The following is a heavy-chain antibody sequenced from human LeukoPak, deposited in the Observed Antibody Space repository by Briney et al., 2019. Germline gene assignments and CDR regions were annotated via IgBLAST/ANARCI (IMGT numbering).Heavy chain of an antibody. Sequence: GGSLRLSCAASGFTFSIYDMTWVRQTPGKGLEWVSAISGSGGSTYYADSVKGRFTISRDNSKNTLYLQMNSLRAEDTAVYYCAKDHAAAGTIDYWGQGTLVTVSS. D-gene: IGHD6-13*01. CDR2: ISGSGGST. V-gene: IGHV3-23*01. J-gene: IGHJ4*02. CDR1: GFTFSIYD. CDR3: AKDHAAAGTIDY.